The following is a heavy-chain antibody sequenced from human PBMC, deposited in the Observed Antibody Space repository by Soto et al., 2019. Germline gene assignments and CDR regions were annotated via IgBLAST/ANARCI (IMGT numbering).Heavy chain of an antibody. CDR2: ISAYNGNT. CDR1: GYTFTSYG. V-gene: IGHV1-18*04. Sequence: ASVKVSCKASGYTFTSYGISWVRQAPGQGLEWMGWISAYNGNTNYAQKLQGRVTMTTDTSTSTAYMELRSLRSDDTVVYYCARSYYDSSGYLGAHAFDIWGQGTMVTVSS. D-gene: IGHD3-22*01. CDR3: ARSYYDSSGYLGAHAFDI. J-gene: IGHJ3*02.